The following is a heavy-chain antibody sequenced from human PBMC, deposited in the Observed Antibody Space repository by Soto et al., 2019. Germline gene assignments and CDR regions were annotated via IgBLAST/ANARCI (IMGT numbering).Heavy chain of an antibody. CDR2: ISGSGGST. J-gene: IGHJ6*02. V-gene: IGHV3-23*01. D-gene: IGHD3-10*01. Sequence: SLRLSCAASGFTFSSYAMSWVRQAPGKGLEWVSAISGSGGSTYYADSVKGRFTISRDNSKNTLYLQMNSLRAEDTAVYYCAKAAVSGHFYYYGMDVWGQGTTVTVS. CDR1: GFTFSSYA. CDR3: AKAAVSGHFYYYGMDV.